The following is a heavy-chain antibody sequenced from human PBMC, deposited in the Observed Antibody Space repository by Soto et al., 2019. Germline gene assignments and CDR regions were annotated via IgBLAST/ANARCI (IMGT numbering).Heavy chain of an antibody. CDR3: ATSPLGYCTNGVCSYGMDV. CDR2: IIPIFGTA. CDR1: GGTFSSYA. J-gene: IGHJ6*02. V-gene: IGHV1-69*12. D-gene: IGHD2-8*01. Sequence: QVQLVQSGAEVKKPGSSVKVSCKASGGTFSSYAISWVRQAPGQGLEWMGGIIPIFGTANYAQKFQGRVTITADEXXSXAXXELSSLRSEDTAVYYCATSPLGYCTNGVCSYGMDVWGQGTTVTVSS.